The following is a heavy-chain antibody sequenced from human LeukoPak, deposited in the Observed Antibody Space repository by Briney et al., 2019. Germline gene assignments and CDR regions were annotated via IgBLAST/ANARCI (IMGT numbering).Heavy chain of an antibody. J-gene: IGHJ4*02. V-gene: IGHV4-39*07. CDR1: GGSISSSSYY. CDR2: IYYSGST. D-gene: IGHD3-10*01. Sequence: SETLSLTCTVSGGSISSSSYYWGRIRQPPGKGLEWIGSIYYSGSTYYNPSLKSRVTISVDTSKNQFSLKLSSVTAADTAVYYCARVTMVRGVIIFDYWGQGTLVTVSS. CDR3: ARVTMVRGVIIFDY.